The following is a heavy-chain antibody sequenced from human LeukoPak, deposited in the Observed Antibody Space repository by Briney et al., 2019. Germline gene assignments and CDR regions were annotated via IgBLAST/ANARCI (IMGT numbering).Heavy chain of an antibody. CDR1: GYTFTGYG. Sequence: ASVKVSCKASGYTFTGYGISWVRQAPGQGLEWMGWISAYNGNTNYAQKLQGRVTMTTDTSTSTAYMELRSLRSDDTAVYYCARATYDFWSGFYYYYYMDVWGKGTTVTVSS. J-gene: IGHJ6*03. V-gene: IGHV1-18*01. CDR2: ISAYNGNT. CDR3: ARATYDFWSGFYYYYYMDV. D-gene: IGHD3-3*01.